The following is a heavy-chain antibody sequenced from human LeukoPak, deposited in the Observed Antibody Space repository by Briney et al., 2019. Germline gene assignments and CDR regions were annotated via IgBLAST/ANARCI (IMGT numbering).Heavy chain of an antibody. V-gene: IGHV4-59*12. CDR2: IYYSGST. CDR3: GRAQQGAAGGRYYYHGVDV. Sequence: PSETLSLTCTVSGGSISSYYWSWIRQPPGKGLEWIGYIYYSGSTNYNPSLKSRVIISVDTSKNQFSLKLSSVTAADTAVYYCGRAQQGAAGGRYYYHGVDVWGQGTTVTVSS. CDR1: GGSISSYY. J-gene: IGHJ6*02. D-gene: IGHD6-13*01.